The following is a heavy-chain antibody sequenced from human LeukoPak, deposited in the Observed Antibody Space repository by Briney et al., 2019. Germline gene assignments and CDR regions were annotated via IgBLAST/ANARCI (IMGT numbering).Heavy chain of an antibody. CDR3: ARGLPVVAAMNWFDP. V-gene: IGHV4-31*03. D-gene: IGHD2-15*01. J-gene: IGHJ5*02. Sequence: SETLSLTCTVSGGSISSGGYYWSWIRQHPGKGLEWIGYIYYSGSTYYNPSLKSRVTISVDTSKNQFSLKLSSVTAADTAVYYCARGLPVVAAMNWFDPWGQGTLVTVSP. CDR1: GGSISSGGYY. CDR2: IYYSGST.